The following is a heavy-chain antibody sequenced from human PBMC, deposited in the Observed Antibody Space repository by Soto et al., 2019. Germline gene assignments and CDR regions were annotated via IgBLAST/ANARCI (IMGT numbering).Heavy chain of an antibody. V-gene: IGHV3-72*01. CDR2: SRNKANSYTI. D-gene: IGHD1-26*01. CDR1: GFTFSDHY. J-gene: IGHJ4*02. Sequence: GSLRLSCAASGFTFSDHYMDWVRQAPGKGLEWVGRSRNKANSYTIEYAASVKGRFTISRDDSQSSLYLQMNSLKTEDTAVYYCARSGTYSFDYWGQGTLVTVSS. CDR3: ARSGTYSFDY.